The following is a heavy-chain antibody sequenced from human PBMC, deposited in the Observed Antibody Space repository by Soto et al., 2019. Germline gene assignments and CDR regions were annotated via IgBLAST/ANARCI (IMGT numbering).Heavy chain of an antibody. D-gene: IGHD2-2*01. CDR3: ANLPAPKSPPFDY. Sequence: PLRDSCSASLFTFSSYAMSLVLKTPGKGLEWFSAISGSGGSTYYADSVKGRFTISRDNSKNTLYLQMNSLRAEDTAVYYCANLPAPKSPPFDYWGQGTLVTVSS. CDR1: LFTFSSYA. J-gene: IGHJ4*02. CDR2: ISGSGGST. V-gene: IGHV3-23*01.